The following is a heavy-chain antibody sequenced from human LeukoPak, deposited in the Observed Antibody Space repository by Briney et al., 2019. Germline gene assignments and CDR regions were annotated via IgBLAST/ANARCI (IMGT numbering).Heavy chain of an antibody. CDR2: IYPGDSDT. Sequence: GESLKISCKGSGYSFTNYWIGWVRQMPGKGLEWMGIIYPGDSDTRYSPSFQGPVTISADKSTSTAYLQWSSLQASDTAIYYCARSGGYCSSTSCYAFDYWGQGTLVTVSS. CDR1: GYSFTNYW. CDR3: ARSGGYCSSTSCYAFDY. D-gene: IGHD2-2*03. V-gene: IGHV5-51*01. J-gene: IGHJ4*02.